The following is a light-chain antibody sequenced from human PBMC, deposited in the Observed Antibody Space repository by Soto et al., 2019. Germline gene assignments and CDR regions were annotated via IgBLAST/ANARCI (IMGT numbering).Light chain of an antibody. J-gene: IGKJ1*01. CDR2: GAS. CDR3: LQYNNSPWT. Sequence: DIQMTQSPSTLSASVGDRVTITCRASQSFSDWLAWYQQKPGKAPKLLIYGASNLESGVPSRFSGSGSGTEFTLTINSLQPDDFATYYCLQYNNSPWTFGQGTKVDIK. V-gene: IGKV1-5*01. CDR1: QSFSDW.